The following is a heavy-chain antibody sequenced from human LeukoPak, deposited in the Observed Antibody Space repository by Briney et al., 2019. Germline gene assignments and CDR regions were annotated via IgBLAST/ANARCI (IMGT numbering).Heavy chain of an antibody. CDR1: GGSIGTYS. J-gene: IGHJ6*02. V-gene: IGHV4-34*01. CDR3: ARGAPYDDYYSYYYYGMDV. Sequence: SETLSLTCTVSGGSIGTYSWNWIRQPPGKGLEWIGEINHSGSTNYNPSLKSRVTISVDTSKNQFSLKLSSVTAADTAVYYCARGAPYDDYYSYYYYGMDVWGQGTTVTVSS. CDR2: INHSGST. D-gene: IGHD4-17*01.